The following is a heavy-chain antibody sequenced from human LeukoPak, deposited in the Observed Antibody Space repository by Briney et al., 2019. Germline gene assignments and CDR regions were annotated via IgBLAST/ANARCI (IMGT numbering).Heavy chain of an antibody. CDR3: AKGEFETAMPHGAFDI. J-gene: IGHJ3*02. CDR2: ISGSGGST. CDR1: GFTFSSYA. V-gene: IGHV3-23*01. Sequence: GGSLRLSCAASGFTFSSYAMSWVRQAPGKGLEWVSAISGSGGSTYYADSVKGRFAISRDNSKNTLYLQMNSLRAEDTAVYYCAKGEFETAMPHGAFDIWGQGTMVTVSS. D-gene: IGHD5-18*01.